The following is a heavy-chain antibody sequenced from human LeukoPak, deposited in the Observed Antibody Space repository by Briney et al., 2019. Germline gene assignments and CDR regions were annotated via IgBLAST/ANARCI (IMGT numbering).Heavy chain of an antibody. CDR2: IIPIFGTA. CDR1: GGTFSSYA. CDR3: ARGQYSSGSGAFDI. J-gene: IGHJ3*02. V-gene: IGHV1-69*05. Sequence: SVTVSCKASGGTFSSYAISWVRQAPGQGLEWMGGIIPIFGTANYAQKFQGRVTITRDTSASTAYMELSSLRSEDTGVYYCARGQYSSGSGAFDIWGQGTMVTVSS. D-gene: IGHD6-19*01.